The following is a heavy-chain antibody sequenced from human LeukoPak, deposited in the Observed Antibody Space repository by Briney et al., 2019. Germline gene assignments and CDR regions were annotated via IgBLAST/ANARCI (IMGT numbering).Heavy chain of an antibody. J-gene: IGHJ4*02. CDR2: IIPILGIA. V-gene: IGHV1-69*04. CDR1: GGTFSSYA. CDR3: ARNGGGFGELSFDY. D-gene: IGHD3-10*01. Sequence: GSSVKVSCKASGGTFSSYAISWVRQAPGQGLEWMGRIIPILGIANYAQKFQGRVTITADKSTSTAYMELSSLRSEDTAVYYCARNGGGFGELSFDYWGQGTLVTVSS.